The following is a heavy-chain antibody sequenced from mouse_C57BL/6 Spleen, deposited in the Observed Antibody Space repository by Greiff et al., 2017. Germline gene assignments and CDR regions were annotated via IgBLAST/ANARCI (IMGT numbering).Heavy chain of an antibody. CDR1: GFSLTSYG. J-gene: IGHJ4*01. V-gene: IGHV2-6*01. CDR2: IWGVGST. CDR3: ARDYEGAMDY. D-gene: IGHD1-1*01. Sequence: QVQLQQSGPGLVAPSQSLSITCTVSGFSLTSYGVDWVRQSPGKGLEWLGVIWGVGSTNYNSALKSRLSISKDSSKSQVFLKMNSLQTDDTAMYYCARDYEGAMDYWGQGTSVTVSS.